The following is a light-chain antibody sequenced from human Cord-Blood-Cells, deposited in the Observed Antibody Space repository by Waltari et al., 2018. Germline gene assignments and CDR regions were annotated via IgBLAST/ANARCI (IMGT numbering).Light chain of an antibody. J-gene: IGKJ3*01. Sequence: DIQMTQSPSSLSASVGDRVTITCRASQGMSNSLAWYQQKPRKAPKLLLSAASRLESGVPSRFSGSGAGTDYTLTISSLQPEDFATYYCQQYYSTPRTFGPGTKVDIK. CDR2: AAS. V-gene: IGKV1-NL1*01. CDR3: QQYYSTPRT. CDR1: QGMSNS.